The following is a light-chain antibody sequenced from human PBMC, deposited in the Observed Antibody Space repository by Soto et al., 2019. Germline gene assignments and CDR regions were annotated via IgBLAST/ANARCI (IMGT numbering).Light chain of an antibody. J-gene: IGKJ1*01. CDR3: QQYNNWPWT. CDR2: AAS. Sequence: EILTTQSPATLSVSPGESATLSCRASQSARSSLAWYQQKPGQAPRLLIYAASSRATGSPDRLSGGGSGTEFTLTISSLKSEDFAVYYCQQYNNWPWTFGHGTKVDI. V-gene: IGKV3D-15*01. CDR1: QSARSS.